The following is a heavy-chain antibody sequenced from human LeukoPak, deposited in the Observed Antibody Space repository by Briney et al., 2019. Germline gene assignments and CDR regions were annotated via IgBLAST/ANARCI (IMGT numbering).Heavy chain of an antibody. CDR1: GFSLTTSGVG. V-gene: IGHV2-5*01. CDR3: AHSIATTDVLRFLEWDY. CDR2: ISWNDDK. J-gene: IGHJ4*02. Sequence: SGPTLVNPTQTLTLTCTFSGFSLTTSGVGVGWIRQPPGKALEWLALISWNDDKRYSPSLKSRLTITKDTSKTQVVLTLTNMDPEDTATYYCAHSIATTDVLRFLEWDYWGQGILVTVSS. D-gene: IGHD3-3*01.